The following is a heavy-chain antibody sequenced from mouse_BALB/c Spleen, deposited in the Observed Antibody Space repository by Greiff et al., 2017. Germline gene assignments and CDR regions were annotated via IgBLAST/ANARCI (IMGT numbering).Heavy chain of an antibody. J-gene: IGHJ4*01. D-gene: IGHD2-10*02. CDR1: GYTFTSYY. Sequence: VQLQQSGPELVKPGASVKMSCKASGYTFTSYYIHWVKQRPGQGLEWIGWIYPGDGSTKYNEKFKGKTTLTADKSSSTAYMLLSSLTSEDSAIYFCARDYPYGNYDYYAMDDWGQGTSVTVSS. CDR3: ARDYPYGNYDYYAMDD. CDR2: IYPGDGST. V-gene: IGHV1S56*01.